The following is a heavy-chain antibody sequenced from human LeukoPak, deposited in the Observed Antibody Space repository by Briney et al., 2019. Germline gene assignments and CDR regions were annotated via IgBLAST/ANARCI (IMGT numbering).Heavy chain of an antibody. J-gene: IGHJ4*02. CDR1: GFTFSSYG. Sequence: GGSLRLSCAASGFTFSSYGMHWVRRAPGKGLEWVAVISYDGSNKYYADSVKGRFTISRDNSKNTLYLQMNSLRAEDTAVYYCAKDSGVAGPFDYWGQGTLVTVSS. V-gene: IGHV3-30*18. CDR2: ISYDGSNK. D-gene: IGHD6-19*01. CDR3: AKDSGVAGPFDY.